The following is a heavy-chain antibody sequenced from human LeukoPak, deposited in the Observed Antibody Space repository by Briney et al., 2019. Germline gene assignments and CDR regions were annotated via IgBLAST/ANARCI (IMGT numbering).Heavy chain of an antibody. J-gene: IGHJ4*02. D-gene: IGHD3-22*01. CDR2: ITNSGNSK. V-gene: IGHV3-48*01. Sequence: QTGGSLRLSCAASEFTFSSYSMNWVRQAPGKGLEWVSYITNSGNSKSYADSVKGRFTISRDNTKNSLYLQMNGLRAEDTAVYYCARTRSSGHLTFDYWGQGILVTVSS. CDR3: ARTRSSGHLTFDY. CDR1: EFTFSSYS.